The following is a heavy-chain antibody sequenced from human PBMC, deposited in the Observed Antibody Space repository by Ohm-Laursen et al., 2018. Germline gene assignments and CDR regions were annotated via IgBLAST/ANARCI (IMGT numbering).Heavy chain of an antibody. J-gene: IGHJ6*02. Sequence: SLRLSCAASGFTFSSYGMHWVRQAPGKGLEWVAVIWYDGTNKYYADSVQGRFTITRDNSKNTLYLQMNSLRVEDTAVYYCARDVAHGGYGFGMDVWGQGTTVTVSS. CDR3: ARDVAHGGYGFGMDV. D-gene: IGHD5-12*01. CDR2: IWYDGTNK. V-gene: IGHV3-33*08. CDR1: GFTFSSYG.